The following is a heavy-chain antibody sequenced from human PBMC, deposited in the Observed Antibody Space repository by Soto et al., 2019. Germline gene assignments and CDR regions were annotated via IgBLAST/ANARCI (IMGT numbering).Heavy chain of an antibody. CDR3: AHHPYYGLGSYSFDY. V-gene: IGHV2-5*02. CDR2: IYWDDDK. D-gene: IGHD3-10*01. CDR1: GFSLTTSGVG. J-gene: IGHJ4*02. Sequence: QITLKESGPTLVRPTQTLTLTCTFSGFSLTTSGVGVGWIRQPPGKALEWLAVIYWDDDKRYSSSLESSLTITKDNSKNQVVLTMPNMDPVDTAKYYCAHHPYYGLGSYSFDYWGQGTLVTVSS.